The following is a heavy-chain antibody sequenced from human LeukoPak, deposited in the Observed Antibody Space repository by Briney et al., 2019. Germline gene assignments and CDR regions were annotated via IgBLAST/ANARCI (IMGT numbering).Heavy chain of an antibody. CDR1: GYSLRNGYH. CDR2: VSLSGSP. CDR3: ARSEINDYSKF. V-gene: IGHV4-38-2*02. J-gene: IGHJ4*02. D-gene: IGHD4-11*01. Sequence: PSETLSLPCSVSGYSLRNGYHWAWFRQPPGKRLEWLGSVSLSGSPYDNLSFKSGVSMSVDASTNQFSLKMRAVAAADSAAYFCARSEINDYSKFWGQGILVTVSS.